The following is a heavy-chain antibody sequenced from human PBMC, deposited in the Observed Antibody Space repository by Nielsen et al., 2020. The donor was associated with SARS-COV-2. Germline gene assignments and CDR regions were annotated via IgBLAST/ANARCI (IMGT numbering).Heavy chain of an antibody. J-gene: IGHJ5*02. CDR2: ISYSGST. CDR3: AREDLDDYGDPNWFDP. Sequence: GSLRLSCTVSGGSISTYYWSWIRQPPGKGLEWIGYISYSGSTNYNPSLKSRVTISLDTSKNQFSLKLSSVAAADTAVYYCAREDLDDYGDPNWFDPWGQGTLVTVSS. D-gene: IGHD4-17*01. V-gene: IGHV4-59*12. CDR1: GGSISTYY.